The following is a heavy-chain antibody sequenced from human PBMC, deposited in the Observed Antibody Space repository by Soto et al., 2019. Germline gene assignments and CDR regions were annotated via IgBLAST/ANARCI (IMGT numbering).Heavy chain of an antibody. J-gene: IGHJ3*01. Sequence: QVQLVQSGAEVKKPGASVKVSRKASGYSFTTYNIHWVRQAPGPGLEWMGVVNPSSGSTSYAQKFQGRVTLTRDTSTSTVYMELSSLRSEDAAVYYCARWAPDAFHVWGQGTLVTVSS. V-gene: IGHV1-46*01. CDR2: VNPSSGST. CDR1: GYSFTTYN. CDR3: ARWAPDAFHV.